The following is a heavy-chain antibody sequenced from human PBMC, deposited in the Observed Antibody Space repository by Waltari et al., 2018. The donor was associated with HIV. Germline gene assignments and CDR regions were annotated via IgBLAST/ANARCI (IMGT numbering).Heavy chain of an antibody. V-gene: IGHV6-1*01. CDR1: GDSVSDNSAA. CDR2: TYYRSRWSKWYF. CDR3: ARDRGWDGTSDYGMDV. J-gene: IGHJ6*02. D-gene: IGHD3-10*01. Sequence: QVHLQQSGPSLVRPSQTLSITCAISGDSVSDNSAAWNWIRQSPSRGLEWLGRTYYRSRWSKWYFGFAPLVKILVVITPDTSKNQVSLQLKSVTPEDAAGYYCARDRGWDGTSDYGMDVWGQGTTVTVSS.